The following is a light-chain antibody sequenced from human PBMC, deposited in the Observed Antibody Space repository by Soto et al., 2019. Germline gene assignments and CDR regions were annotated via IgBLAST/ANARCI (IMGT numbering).Light chain of an antibody. J-gene: IGKJ1*01. CDR2: DVS. CDR1: QSVGSSN. Sequence: EIVMTQSPSTLSVSTGERATLSSRASQSVGSSNLAWYQQKPGQAPGPLIFDVSSRATGIPDRFSGSGSGTDFTLTISRLETEDFAVYYCQQYGRSPWTFGQGTKVDIK. V-gene: IGKV3-20*01. CDR3: QQYGRSPWT.